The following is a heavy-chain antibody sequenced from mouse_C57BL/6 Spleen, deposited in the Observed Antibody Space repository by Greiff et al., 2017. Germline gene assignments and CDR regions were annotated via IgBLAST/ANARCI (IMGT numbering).Heavy chain of an antibody. J-gene: IGHJ4*01. CDR2: IDPNSGGT. Sequence: QVQLQQPGAELVKPGASVKLSCKASGYTFTSYWMHWVKQRPGRGLEWIGRIDPNSGGTTYNEKFKSKATLTVDKPSSPAYMQLSSLTSEDSAVYYCAREGAYSNYEGVAMDYWGQGTSVTVSS. V-gene: IGHV1-72*01. CDR3: AREGAYSNYEGVAMDY. CDR1: GYTFTSYW. D-gene: IGHD2-5*01.